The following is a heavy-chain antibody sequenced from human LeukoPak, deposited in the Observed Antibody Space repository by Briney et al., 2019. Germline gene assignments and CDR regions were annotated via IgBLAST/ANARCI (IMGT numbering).Heavy chain of an antibody. CDR3: ARWADYSSSYWFDP. D-gene: IGHD6-6*01. V-gene: IGHV4-4*07. Sequence: SETLSLTCTVSGGSISTYYWSWIRQPAGKGLEWIGRIYTSGSTNYNPSLKSRVTMSVDTSKNQFSPKLSSVTAADTAVYYCARWADYSSSYWFDPWGQGTLVTVSS. CDR2: IYTSGST. CDR1: GGSISTYY. J-gene: IGHJ5*02.